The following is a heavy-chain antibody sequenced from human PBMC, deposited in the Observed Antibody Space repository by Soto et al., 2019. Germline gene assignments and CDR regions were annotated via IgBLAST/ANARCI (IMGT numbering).Heavy chain of an antibody. CDR1: GYTFSNYG. V-gene: IGHV1-18*01. CDR2: ISAYSGDT. J-gene: IGHJ4*02. Sequence: QVQLVQSGAEVKKPRASVKVSCKASGYTFSNYGISWVRQAPGQGLEWLGWISAYSGDTNFAQRFQGRVTMTTDTSTSTAYMEQRSLTSDDTALYYCARDVVAITTGGPDYWGQGTLVTVSS. D-gene: IGHD3-22*01. CDR3: ARDVVAITTGGPDY.